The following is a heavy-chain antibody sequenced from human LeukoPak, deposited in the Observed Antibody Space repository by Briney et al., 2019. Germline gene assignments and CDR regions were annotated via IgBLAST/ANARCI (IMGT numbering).Heavy chain of an antibody. CDR3: ARVKSGWLDY. Sequence: SQTLSLTFAISGDSVSSNTAAWNWIRQSPSRGLEWLGRTYYRSKYYNEYAMSVKSRITINPDTSKNQFSLQLSSVTPEDTAVYYCARVKSGWLDYWGQGTLVTVSS. CDR1: GDSVSSNTAA. J-gene: IGHJ4*02. D-gene: IGHD6-19*01. V-gene: IGHV6-1*01. CDR2: TYYRSKYYN.